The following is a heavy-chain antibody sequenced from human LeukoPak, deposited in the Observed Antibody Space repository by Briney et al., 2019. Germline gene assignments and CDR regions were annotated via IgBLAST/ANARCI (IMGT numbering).Heavy chain of an antibody. CDR2: IYPDDSDA. V-gene: IGHV5-51*01. J-gene: IGHJ4*02. CDR1: GYSFTTHW. Sequence: GESLKISCKGSGYSFTTHWIRWVRPLPRKGLEWMGIIYPDDSDARYSPSFQGQVTISADKSISTAYLQWSTLKASDTAMYYCATPTLGTIGEYLFDYWGQGTLVTVSS. D-gene: IGHD1-7*01. CDR3: ATPTLGTIGEYLFDY.